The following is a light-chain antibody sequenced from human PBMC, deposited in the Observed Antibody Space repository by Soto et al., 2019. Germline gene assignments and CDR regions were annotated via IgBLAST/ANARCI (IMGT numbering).Light chain of an antibody. CDR3: SSFTSSSTYV. CDR2: EVS. J-gene: IGLJ1*01. V-gene: IGLV2-18*02. CDR1: SSDVGSYNR. Sequence: QSVLSQAPSVSGSPVQTGTLSCTGTSSDVGSYNRVSWYQQPPGTAPKLMIYEVSNRPSGVPDRFSGSKSGNTASLTISGLQAEDEADYYCSSFTSSSTYVFGTGTKVTVL.